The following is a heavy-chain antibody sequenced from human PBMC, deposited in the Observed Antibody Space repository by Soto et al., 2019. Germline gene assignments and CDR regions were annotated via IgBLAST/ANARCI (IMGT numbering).Heavy chain of an antibody. D-gene: IGHD1-26*01. Sequence: TGGSLRLSCAASGFIFENFGMSWVRQAPGKGLEWISSISGSGFKKYYADSVKGRLTISRDNSKSTVYLELNSLSAEDTAVYHCAKNQGVELVPLASVDWFDPWGQGSVVTVSS. CDR1: GFIFENFG. J-gene: IGHJ5*02. CDR2: ISGSGFKK. CDR3: AKNQGVELVPLASVDWFDP. V-gene: IGHV3-23*01.